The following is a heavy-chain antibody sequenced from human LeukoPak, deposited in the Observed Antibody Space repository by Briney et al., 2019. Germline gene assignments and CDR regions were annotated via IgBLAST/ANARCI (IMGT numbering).Heavy chain of an antibody. D-gene: IGHD2-2*02. CDR2: IYTSGST. J-gene: IGHJ3*02. CDR1: GYSISSGYY. V-gene: IGHV4-61*02. Sequence: TLSLTCTVSGYSISSGYYWSWIRQPAGKGLEWIGRIYTSGSTNYNPSLKSRVTMSVDTSKNQFSLKLSSVTAADTAVYYCARDIVVVPAAIRPHAFDIWGQGTMVTVSS. CDR3: ARDIVVVPAAIRPHAFDI.